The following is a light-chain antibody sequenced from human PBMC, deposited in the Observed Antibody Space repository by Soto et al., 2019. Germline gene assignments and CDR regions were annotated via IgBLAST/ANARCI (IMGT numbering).Light chain of an antibody. V-gene: IGKV3-11*01. CDR1: QSVSSY. CDR2: DAS. Sequence: EIVLTQSPATLSLSPGERATLSCRASQSVSSYLAWYQQKPGHAPRLLIYDASNSATGLPARFSGSGSGTDFTLTIRSLEPEDFPVYYCQQRSNWPLTFGERTKLEIK. J-gene: IGKJ4*01. CDR3: QQRSNWPLT.